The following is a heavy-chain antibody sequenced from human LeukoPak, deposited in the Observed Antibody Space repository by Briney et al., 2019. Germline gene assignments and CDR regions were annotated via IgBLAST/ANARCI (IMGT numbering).Heavy chain of an antibody. V-gene: IGHV1-8*01. CDR2: MNPNSGNT. J-gene: IGHJ4*02. D-gene: IGHD4-23*01. Sequence: ASVKVSCKASGYTFTSYDINWVRQATGQGLERMGWMNPNSGNTGYAQKFQGRVTITRNTSISTAYMELSSLRSEDTAVYYCARALVDGGNSEAFDYWGQGTLVTVSS. CDR1: GYTFTSYD. CDR3: ARALVDGGNSEAFDY.